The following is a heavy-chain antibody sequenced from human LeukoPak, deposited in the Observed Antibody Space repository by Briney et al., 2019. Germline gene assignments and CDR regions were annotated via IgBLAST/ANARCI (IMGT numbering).Heavy chain of an antibody. Sequence: GGSLRLSCAASGFTFSSYGMHWVRQAPGKGLEWVAVISYDGSNKYYADSVKGRFTISRDNSKNTLYLQMNSLRAEDTAVYYCARDHSRGLLWFGEFLFDPWGQGTLVTVSS. CDR1: GFTFSSYG. J-gene: IGHJ5*02. CDR3: ARDHSRGLLWFGEFLFDP. V-gene: IGHV3-30*19. D-gene: IGHD3-10*01. CDR2: ISYDGSNK.